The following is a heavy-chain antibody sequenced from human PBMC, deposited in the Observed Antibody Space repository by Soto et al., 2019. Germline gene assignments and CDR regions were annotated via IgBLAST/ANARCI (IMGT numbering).Heavy chain of an antibody. CDR3: GRYPGYSGFDFVY. D-gene: IGHD5-12*01. J-gene: IGHJ4*02. CDR1: GFTFSSHA. CDR2: IWYDGSKK. Sequence: QVQLVEAGGGVVQPGRSLRLSCAASGFTFSSHAMHWVRHAPGKGLEWVAVIWYDGSKKYYADSVRGRFTVARDDSKNLLSLQMQCLRFEDTGLYYFGRYPGYSGFDFVYWGQGWLFTVSS. V-gene: IGHV3-33*01.